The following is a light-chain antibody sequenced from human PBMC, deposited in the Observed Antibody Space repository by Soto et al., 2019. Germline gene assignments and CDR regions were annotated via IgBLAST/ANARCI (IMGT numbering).Light chain of an antibody. Sequence: DIQMTQSPSSLSASVGDRVTITCQASQDISNYLNWYQQKPGKAPKLLIYDASSLQSGVPSRFSGSGSGTDFTLTISSLQPEDFATYYCQQSYSTPLWTFGQGTKVDIK. CDR3: QQSYSTPLWT. V-gene: IGKV1-39*01. CDR2: DAS. CDR1: QDISNY. J-gene: IGKJ1*01.